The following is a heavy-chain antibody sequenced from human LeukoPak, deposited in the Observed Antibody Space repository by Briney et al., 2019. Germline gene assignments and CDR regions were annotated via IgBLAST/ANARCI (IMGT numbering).Heavy chain of an antibody. D-gene: IGHD3-10*01. J-gene: IGHJ4*02. CDR3: ARGYGSGSPSDY. CDR1: GGSISSGDYY. Sequence: SETLSLTCTVSGGSISSGDYYWRWIRQPPGKGLEWIGYIYYSGSTYYNPSLKSRVTISVDTSKNQFSLKLSSVTAADTAVYYCARGYGSGSPSDYWGQGTLVTVSS. V-gene: IGHV4-30-4*01. CDR2: IYYSGST.